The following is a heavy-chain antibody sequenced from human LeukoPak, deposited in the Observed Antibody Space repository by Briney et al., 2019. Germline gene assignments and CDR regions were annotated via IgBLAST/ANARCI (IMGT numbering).Heavy chain of an antibody. CDR2: MNPNSGEA. D-gene: IGHD3-10*01. CDR1: GYSFIGYD. J-gene: IGHJ4*02. V-gene: IGHV1-8*01. CDR3: SRDGNAGTYLPY. Sequence: ASVKVSCKTSGYSFIGYDSNWVRQAPGQGLEWMGRMNPNSGEAASTQKFQGRLTMTRDTSITTAYMELSSLRSEDTAVYFCSRDGNAGTYLPYWGQGTPVTVSS.